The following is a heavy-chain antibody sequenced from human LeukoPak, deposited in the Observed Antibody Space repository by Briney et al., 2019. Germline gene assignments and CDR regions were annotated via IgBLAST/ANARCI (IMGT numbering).Heavy chain of an antibody. J-gene: IGHJ3*02. CDR3: ARVRGAMDAFDI. Sequence: TGGSLRLSCAASGFTFSSYEMNWVRQAPGKGLEWVSYISSSGSTIYYADSVKGRFTISRDNAKNSLYLQMNSLRAEDTALYYCARVRGAMDAFDIWGQGTMVTVSS. V-gene: IGHV3-48*03. CDR2: ISSSGSTI. CDR1: GFTFSSYE. D-gene: IGHD3-10*01.